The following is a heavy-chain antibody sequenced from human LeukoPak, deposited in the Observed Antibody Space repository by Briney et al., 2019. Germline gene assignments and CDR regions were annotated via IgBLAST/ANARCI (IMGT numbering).Heavy chain of an antibody. D-gene: IGHD6-19*01. CDR2: IKQDGSEK. CDR3: ARGEPRNVIRRYSSGWYFDY. J-gene: IGHJ4*02. Sequence: PGGSLRLSCAASGFTFSSYWMSWVRQAPGKGLEWVANIKQDGSEKYYVDSVKGRFTISRDNAKNSLYLQMNSLRAEDTAVYYCARGEPRNVIRRYSSGWYFDYWGQGTLVTVSS. V-gene: IGHV3-7*01. CDR1: GFTFSSYW.